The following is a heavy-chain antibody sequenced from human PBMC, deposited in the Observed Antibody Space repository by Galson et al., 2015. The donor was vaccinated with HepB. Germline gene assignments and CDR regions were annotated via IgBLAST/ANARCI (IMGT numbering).Heavy chain of an antibody. D-gene: IGHD1-26*01. CDR1: GFTFSSYG. V-gene: IGHV3-33*01. CDR2: IWYDGSNK. J-gene: IGHJ4*02. CDR3: ARDSGIVGAAAGFDY. Sequence: SLRLSCAASGFTFSSYGMHWVRQAPGKGLEWVAVIWYDGSNKYYADSVKGRFTISRDNSKNTLYLQMNSLRAEDTAVYYCARDSGIVGAAAGFDYWGQGTLVTVSS.